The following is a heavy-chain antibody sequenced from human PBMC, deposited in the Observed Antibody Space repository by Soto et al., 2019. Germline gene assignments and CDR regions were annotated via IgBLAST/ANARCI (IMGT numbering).Heavy chain of an antibody. CDR3: ARDLWWRFDP. J-gene: IGHJ5*02. D-gene: IGHD2-21*01. CDR2: IYISGST. V-gene: IGHV4-4*07. CDR1: GDSISSYY. Sequence: QVQLQESGPGLVKPSETLSLTCTVSGDSISSYYWSWIRQPAGKGLEWIGRIYISGSTNYNPALKSRVTMSVDTSKNQVSLKLSSVTVADTAMYYCARDLWWRFDPWGQGTLVTVSS.